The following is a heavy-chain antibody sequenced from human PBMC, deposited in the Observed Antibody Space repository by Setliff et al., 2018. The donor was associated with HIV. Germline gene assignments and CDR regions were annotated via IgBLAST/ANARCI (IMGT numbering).Heavy chain of an antibody. Sequence: PGESLKISCKGSGYSFNNYWIGWVRQMSGKGLEWMGIIYPGDSDTTYSPSFQGQFNISADKSISTAYLQWSSLKASDTAMYYCARFVHSSGWYSSSYYYYMDVWDKGTTVTVSS. V-gene: IGHV5-51*01. J-gene: IGHJ6*03. D-gene: IGHD3-22*01. CDR1: GYSFNNYW. CDR3: ARFVHSSGWYSSSYYYYMDV. CDR2: IYPGDSDT.